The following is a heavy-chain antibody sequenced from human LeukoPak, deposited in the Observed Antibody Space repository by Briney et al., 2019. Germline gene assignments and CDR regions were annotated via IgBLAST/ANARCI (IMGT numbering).Heavy chain of an antibody. CDR2: ISGSGGST. CDR3: AKDPYHYDSSGYYYVD. D-gene: IGHD3-22*01. CDR1: GFTFSSYA. V-gene: IGHV3-23*01. Sequence: PGGSLRLSCAASGFTFSSYAMSWVRQAPGQGLEWVTAISGSGGSTSYADSVKGRFTISRDNSKNTLYLQMNRLRAEDTAVHYCAKDPYHYDSSGYYYVDWGQGTLVTVSS. J-gene: IGHJ4*02.